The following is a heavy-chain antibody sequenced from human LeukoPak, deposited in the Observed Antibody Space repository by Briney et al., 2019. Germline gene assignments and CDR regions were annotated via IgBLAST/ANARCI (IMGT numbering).Heavy chain of an antibody. D-gene: IGHD6-13*01. Sequence: GGSLRLSCAASGFTVSSNYMSWVRQAPGKGLEWVSVIYSGGSTYYADSVKGRFTISRDNSKNTLYLQMNSLRAEDTAVYYCARGDSNTWYPRGLHFDYWGQGTLVTVSS. CDR3: ARGDSNTWYPRGLHFDY. J-gene: IGHJ4*02. CDR2: IYSGGST. CDR1: GFTVSSNY. V-gene: IGHV3-53*01.